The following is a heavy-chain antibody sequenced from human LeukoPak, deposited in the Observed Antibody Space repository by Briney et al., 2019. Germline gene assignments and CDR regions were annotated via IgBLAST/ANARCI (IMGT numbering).Heavy chain of an antibody. V-gene: IGHV1-18*01. J-gene: IGHJ4*02. Sequence: ASVKVSCKASGYTFTSYGISWVRQAPGQGLEWTGLISAYNGNTNYAQKLQGRVTMTTDTSTSTAYMELRSLRSDDTAVYYCARGRFLAWLLPVPFDYWRQGTLVTVSS. CDR3: ARGRFLAWLLPVPFDY. D-gene: IGHD3-3*01. CDR1: GYTFTSYG. CDR2: ISAYNGNT.